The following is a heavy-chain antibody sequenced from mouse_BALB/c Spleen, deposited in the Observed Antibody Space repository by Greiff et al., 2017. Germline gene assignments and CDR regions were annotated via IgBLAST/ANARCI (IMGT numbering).Heavy chain of an antibody. CDR3: ARGVSTMITTFAY. CDR1: GFTFSSFG. CDR2: ISSGSSTI. V-gene: IGHV5-17*02. D-gene: IGHD2-4*01. Sequence: EVQLVESGGGLVQPGGSRKLSCAASGFTFSSFGMHWVRQAPEKGLEWVAYISSGSSTIYYADTVKGRFTISRDNPKNTLFLQMTSLRSEDTAMYYCARGVSTMITTFAYWGQGTLVTVSA. J-gene: IGHJ3*01.